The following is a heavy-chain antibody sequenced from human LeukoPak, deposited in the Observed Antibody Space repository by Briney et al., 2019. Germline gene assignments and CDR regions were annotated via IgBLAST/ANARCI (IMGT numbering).Heavy chain of an antibody. CDR2: INPNSGGT. CDR1: GYTFTGYY. D-gene: IGHD6-13*01. J-gene: IGHJ6*03. Sequence: ASAKVSCKASGYTFTGYYMHWVRQAPGQGLEWMGWINPNSGGTNYAQKFQGRVTMTRDTSISTAYMELSRLRSDDTAVYYCARAHDPIDSSSWLTVYYYYYMDVWGKGTTVTISS. V-gene: IGHV1-2*02. CDR3: ARAHDPIDSSSWLTVYYYYYMDV.